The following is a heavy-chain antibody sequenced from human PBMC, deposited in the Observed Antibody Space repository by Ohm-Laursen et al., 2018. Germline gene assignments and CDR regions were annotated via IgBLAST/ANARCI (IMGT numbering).Heavy chain of an antibody. J-gene: IGHJ6*02. Sequence: SLRLSCAASFSHFSGYGMHWVRQAPGKGLEWVAVMSYDGPPKNYANFVKGRFTISRDNSKNTLYLQMNSLRTEDTAVYFCSKDQVETAIRGVGMDVWGQGTTVTVSS. D-gene: IGHD5-18*01. V-gene: IGHV3-30*18. CDR1: FSHFSGYG. CDR3: SKDQVETAIRGVGMDV. CDR2: MSYDGPPK.